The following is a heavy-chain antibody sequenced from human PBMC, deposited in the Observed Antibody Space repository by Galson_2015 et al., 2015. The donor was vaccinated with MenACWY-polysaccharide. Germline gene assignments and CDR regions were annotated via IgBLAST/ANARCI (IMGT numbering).Heavy chain of an antibody. CDR3: ARDPLDSSGYTRGSVFDL. CDR2: IKQDGSEK. J-gene: IGHJ2*01. V-gene: IGHV3-7*01. Sequence: SLRLSCAASGFTFSSFWMSWVRKAPGKGLEWVAIIKQDGSEKYYVDSVKGRFSISRDNAKNSLYLQMNSLRSKDTAVYYCARDPLDSSGYTRGSVFDLWGRGTLVTVSS. D-gene: IGHD3-22*01. CDR1: GFTFSSFW.